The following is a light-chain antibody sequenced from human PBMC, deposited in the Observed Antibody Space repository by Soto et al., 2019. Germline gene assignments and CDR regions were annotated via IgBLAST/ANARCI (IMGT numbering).Light chain of an antibody. Sequence: EIVLTQSPATLSLSPGERATLSCRASQSISSYLAWYQQKPGQAPRLLIYDASHRATGIPARFSGSGSGTDFTLTISSLEPEDCAVYYCQQRSNWPPITFGQGTRLEIK. V-gene: IGKV3-11*01. CDR1: QSISSY. J-gene: IGKJ5*01. CDR2: DAS. CDR3: QQRSNWPPIT.